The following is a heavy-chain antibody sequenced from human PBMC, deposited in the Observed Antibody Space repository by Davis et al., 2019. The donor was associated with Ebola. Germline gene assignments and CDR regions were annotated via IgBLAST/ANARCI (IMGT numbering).Heavy chain of an antibody. J-gene: IGHJ4*02. CDR2: ISATGADI. V-gene: IGHV3-23*01. Sequence: PGGSLRLSCAASGFTFSNYAMGWVRQAPGKGLECVSGISATGADIKYADSVRGRFSISRDDSKNTLYLQMDSLRAEDTAVFYCAEGGTNNFLGANWGQGTLVTVSS. CDR1: GFTFSNYA. D-gene: IGHD2-8*01. CDR3: AEGGTNNFLGAN.